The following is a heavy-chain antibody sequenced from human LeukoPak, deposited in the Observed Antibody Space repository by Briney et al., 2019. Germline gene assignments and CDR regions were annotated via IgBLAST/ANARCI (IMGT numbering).Heavy chain of an antibody. V-gene: IGHV3-30*03. D-gene: IGHD4-17*01. CDR2: ISYDGSNK. Sequence: PGRSLRLSCAASGFTFSSYGMHWVRQAPGKGLEWVAVISYDGSNKYYADSVKGRFTISGDNSKNTLYLQMNSLRAEDTAVYYCARSDYGDSVGPYYFGDWGQGTLVTVSS. CDR1: GFTFSSYG. J-gene: IGHJ4*02. CDR3: ARSDYGDSVGPYYFGD.